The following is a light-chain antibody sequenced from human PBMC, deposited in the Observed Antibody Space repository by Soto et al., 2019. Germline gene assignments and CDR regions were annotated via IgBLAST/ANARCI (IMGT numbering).Light chain of an antibody. J-gene: IGKJ1*01. CDR1: QSISSW. CDR3: QQYNSAWT. V-gene: IGKV1-5*01. Sequence: DIQMTQSPSTLSASVGDRVTITCRASQSISSWLAWYQQKPGKAPKLLIYDASSLESGVPSRLSGSGSGTEFTLTISSLQPDDFATYYCQQYNSAWTFGQGTK. CDR2: DAS.